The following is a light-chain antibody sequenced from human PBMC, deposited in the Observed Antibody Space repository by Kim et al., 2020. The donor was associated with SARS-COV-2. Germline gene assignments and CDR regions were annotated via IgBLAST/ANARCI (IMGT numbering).Light chain of an antibody. J-gene: IGLJ3*02. CDR1: NIGSKS. V-gene: IGLV3-21*04. Sequence: SYELTQPPSLSVAPGKTARITCGGDNIGSKSVHWYQQKPGQAPVVVIYYDTGRPSVVPERFSGSNSGDTATLTISRVEAGDEADYYCQVWDRSTNRVFGGGTQLTVL. CDR3: QVWDRSTNRV. CDR2: YDT.